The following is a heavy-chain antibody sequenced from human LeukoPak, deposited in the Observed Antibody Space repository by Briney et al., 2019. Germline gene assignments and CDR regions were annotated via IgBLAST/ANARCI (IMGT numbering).Heavy chain of an antibody. CDR2: ISSSSSYI. CDR1: GFRFSSYS. D-gene: IGHD3-10*01. CDR3: ARDDRPSTILRFGSAEYAFDI. V-gene: IGHV3-21*01. J-gene: IGHJ3*02. Sequence: GGSLRLSCAASGFRFSSYSMNWVRQAPGKGLEWVSSISSSSSYIYYADSVKGRFTISRDNAKNSLYLQMNSLRAEDTAVYYCARDDRPSTILRFGSAEYAFDIWGQGTMVTVSS.